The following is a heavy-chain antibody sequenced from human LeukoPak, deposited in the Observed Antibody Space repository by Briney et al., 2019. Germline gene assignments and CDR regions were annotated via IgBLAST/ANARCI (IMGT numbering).Heavy chain of an antibody. D-gene: IGHD3-3*01. CDR1: GDSMSGY. J-gene: IGHJ6*03. V-gene: IGHV4-4*07. Sequence: PSETLSLTRTVSGDSMSGYWGWVRRPAGKGLEWIGRISTSGGTDYNPALKSRVTMLIDTSKNQFSLMLSSVTAADSAVYHCARLFGDGRNRGVMDVWGNGTAVTVSS. CDR2: ISTSGGT. CDR3: ARLFGDGRNRGVMDV.